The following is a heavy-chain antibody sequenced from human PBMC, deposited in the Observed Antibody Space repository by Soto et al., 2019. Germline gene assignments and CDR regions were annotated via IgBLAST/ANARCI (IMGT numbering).Heavy chain of an antibody. CDR3: AREIVTMVRGVIRKNYYYYGMDV. V-gene: IGHV4-59*02. D-gene: IGHD3-10*01. J-gene: IGHJ6*02. Sequence: PSETLSLTCAFSGDSVTSNYLTWIRQSPEKGLEWIGYMHYTGFSFYNPSLKSRVTISVDTSKNQFSLKLSSVTAADTAVYYCAREIVTMVRGVIRKNYYYYGMDVWGQGTTVTVSS. CDR2: MHYTGFS. CDR1: GDSVTSNY.